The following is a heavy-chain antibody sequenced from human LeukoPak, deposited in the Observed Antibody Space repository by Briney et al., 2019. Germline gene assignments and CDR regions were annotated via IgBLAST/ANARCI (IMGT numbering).Heavy chain of an antibody. CDR1: GFTFSSFS. D-gene: IGHD6-13*01. J-gene: IGHJ5*02. CDR3: AGQQQLLLIDP. Sequence: GGSLRLSCVASGFTFSSFSMNWVRQAPGKGLEWVSYISSSSSTIYYADSLKGRFTISRDNAKNSLYLQMNNLRAEDTAVYYCAGQQQLLLIDPWGQGTLVTVSS. CDR2: ISSSSSTI. V-gene: IGHV3-48*04.